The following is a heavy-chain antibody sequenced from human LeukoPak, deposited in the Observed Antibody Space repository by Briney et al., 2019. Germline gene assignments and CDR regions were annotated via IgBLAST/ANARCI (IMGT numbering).Heavy chain of an antibody. CDR3: ATPPSALAQLGEYYFDY. V-gene: IGHV1-24*01. CDR2: FDPEDGET. D-gene: IGHD3-16*01. Sequence: ASVKVSCKVSGYTLTELSMHWVRQAPGKGLEWMGGFDPEDGETIYAQKFQGRVTMTEDTSTDTAYMELSSLRSEDTAVYYCATPPSALAQLGEYYFDYWGQGTLVTVSS. J-gene: IGHJ4*02. CDR1: GYTLTELS.